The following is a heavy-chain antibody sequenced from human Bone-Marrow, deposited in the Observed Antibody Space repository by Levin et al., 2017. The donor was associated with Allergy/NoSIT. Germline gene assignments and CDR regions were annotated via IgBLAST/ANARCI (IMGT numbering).Heavy chain of an antibody. Sequence: LSLTCAASGFTFDDSAMHWVRQVPGKGLEWVSGINGNGGSKGYADSVRGRFTISRDNAKNALYLQMNSLRVEDTALYYCAKDVDEYRSSIDAFDFWGQGTRVTVAS. CDR2: INGNGGSK. D-gene: IGHD6-13*01. V-gene: IGHV3-9*01. CDR1: GFTFDDSA. J-gene: IGHJ3*01. CDR3: AKDVDEYRSSIDAFDF.